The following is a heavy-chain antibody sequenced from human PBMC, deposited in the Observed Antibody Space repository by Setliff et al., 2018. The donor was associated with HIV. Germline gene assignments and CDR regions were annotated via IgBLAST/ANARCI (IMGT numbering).Heavy chain of an antibody. CDR1: GFSFSSYS. Sequence: GGSLRLSCVASGFSFSSYSVNWVRQTPGKGLEWLSYIFSGSDTADYADSVRGRFTISRDNAKNSLYLQMNSLRAEDTAVYYCVRDKDWAFDYWGQGTLVTVSS. D-gene: IGHD3-9*01. CDR3: VRDKDWAFDY. CDR2: IFSGSDTA. V-gene: IGHV3-48*01. J-gene: IGHJ4*02.